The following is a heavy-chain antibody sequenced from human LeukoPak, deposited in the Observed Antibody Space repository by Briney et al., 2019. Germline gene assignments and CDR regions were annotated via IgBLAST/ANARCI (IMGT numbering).Heavy chain of an antibody. CDR3: ARWKYSSSYFDY. CDR2: ISGSGGST. V-gene: IGHV3-23*01. J-gene: IGHJ4*02. Sequence: GGSLRLSCAASGFTFSSYAMGWVRQAPGKGPGWVSAISGSGGSTYYADSVKGRFTISRDNSKNTLYLQMNSLRAEDTAVYYCARWKYSSSYFDYWGQGTLVTVSS. CDR1: GFTFSSYA. D-gene: IGHD6-6*01.